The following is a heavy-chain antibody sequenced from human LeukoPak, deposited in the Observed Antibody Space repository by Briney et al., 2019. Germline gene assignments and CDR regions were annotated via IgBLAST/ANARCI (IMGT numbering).Heavy chain of an antibody. CDR1: GGSINSTNYY. CDR2: IYYSGST. CDR3: ARRYCSGGSCYPDY. V-gene: IGHV4-39*07. J-gene: IGHJ4*02. Sequence: SETLSLTCTVSGGSINSTNYYWGWIRQPPGKGLEWIGSIYYSGSTNYNPSLKSRVTISIDTSKNQFSLKLSSVTAADTAVYYCARRYCSGGSCYPDYWGQGTLVTVSS. D-gene: IGHD2-15*01.